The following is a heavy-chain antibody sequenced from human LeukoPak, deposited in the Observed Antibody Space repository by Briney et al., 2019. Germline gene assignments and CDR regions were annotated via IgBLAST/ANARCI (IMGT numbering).Heavy chain of an antibody. V-gene: IGHV4-59*12. CDR3: AREGYCSSTSCYDLGWFDP. Sequence: SETLSLTCTVSGGSISSYYWSWIRQPPGKGPEWIGYIYYSGSTNYNPSLKSRVTISVDTSKNQFSLKLSSVTAADTAVYYCAREGYCSSTSCYDLGWFDPWGQGTLVTVSS. CDR2: IYYSGST. CDR1: GGSISSYY. J-gene: IGHJ5*02. D-gene: IGHD2-2*01.